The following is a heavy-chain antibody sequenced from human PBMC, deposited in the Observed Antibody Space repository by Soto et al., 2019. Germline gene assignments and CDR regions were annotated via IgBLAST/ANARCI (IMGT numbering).Heavy chain of an antibody. V-gene: IGHV4-34*01. J-gene: IGHJ1*01. CDR1: GGSLSGYY. CDR3: ARTKVVPADNPYFQH. Sequence: PSETLSLTCAVYGGSLSGYYWTWIRQPPGKGLEWIGEINHSGSTNYNPSLKSRVTISVDTSKNQFSLKLSSVTAADTAVYYCARTKVVPADNPYFQHWGQGTLVTVSS. CDR2: INHSGST. D-gene: IGHD2-2*01.